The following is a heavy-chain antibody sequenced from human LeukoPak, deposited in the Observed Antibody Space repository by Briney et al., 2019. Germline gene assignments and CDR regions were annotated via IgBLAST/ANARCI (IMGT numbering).Heavy chain of an antibody. J-gene: IGHJ4*02. CDR1: GFTFSGSA. CDR3: ASPNLNLPPFSSSWLDY. V-gene: IGHV3-73*01. CDR2: IRSKANSYAT. Sequence: TGGSLRLSCAASGFTFSGSAMHWIRQASGKGLEWVGRIRSKANSYATAYAASVKGRFTISRDDSKNTAYLQMNSLRAEDTAVYYCASPNLNLPPFSSSWLDYWGQGTLVTVSS. D-gene: IGHD6-13*01.